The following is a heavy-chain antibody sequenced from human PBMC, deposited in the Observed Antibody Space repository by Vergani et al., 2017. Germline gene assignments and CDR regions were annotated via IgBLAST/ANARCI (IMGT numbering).Heavy chain of an antibody. CDR2: ISNDGSNK. CDR3: ARDLCTNGVCYAFDY. CDR1: GFTFSSYA. V-gene: IGHV3-30*04. D-gene: IGHD2-8*01. Sequence: QVQLVESGGGVVQPGRSLRLSCAASGFTFSSYAMHWVRQAPGKGLEWVAVISNDGSNKYDADSVKGRFTSSRDNSKNTLYLQMNSLRAEETAVYYCARDLCTNGVCYAFDYWGQGTLVTVSS. J-gene: IGHJ4*02.